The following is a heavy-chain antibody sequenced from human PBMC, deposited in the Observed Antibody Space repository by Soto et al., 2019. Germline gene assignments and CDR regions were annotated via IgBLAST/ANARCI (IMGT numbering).Heavy chain of an antibody. J-gene: IGHJ4*02. Sequence: PGESLKISCKGSGYSFAGYWITWVRQKPGKGLEWMGRIDPSDSQTYYSPSFRGHVTISATKSITTVFLQWSSLRASDTAMYYCARQLHDSDTGPNFQYFLDFWGEGTPVTVCS. CDR2: IDPSDSQT. V-gene: IGHV5-10-1*01. CDR3: ARQLHDSDTGPNFQYFLDF. D-gene: IGHD5-18*01. CDR1: GYSFAGYW.